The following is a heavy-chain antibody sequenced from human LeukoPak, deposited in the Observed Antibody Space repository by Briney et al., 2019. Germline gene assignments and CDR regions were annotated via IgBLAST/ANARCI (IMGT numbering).Heavy chain of an antibody. J-gene: IGHJ4*02. Sequence: GGSLRLSCAASGFTVSKYDMHWVRQATGKGLEWVSAIGIVGDTYYRGPVKGRFTMSRENGNNNVYLQMNSLRAEDTAVYYCARGSRGVTMVRGADYWGQGTLVTVSS. CDR2: IGIVGDT. V-gene: IGHV3-13*01. CDR3: ARGSRGVTMVRGADY. D-gene: IGHD3-10*01. CDR1: GFTVSKYD.